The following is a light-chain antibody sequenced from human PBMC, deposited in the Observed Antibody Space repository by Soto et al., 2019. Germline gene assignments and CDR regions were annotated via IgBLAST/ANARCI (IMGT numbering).Light chain of an antibody. CDR3: QQYNDWPPT. CDR2: VTS. Sequence: EIVMTQSPATVSVSPGERATLSCRASQGVRGNLAWYQQKPGQAPRLLIYVTSTRAAGVPARFSGSASGTEFTLTISSLQSEDFAVYYCQQYNDWPPTLGQGTKVDIK. CDR1: QGVRGN. V-gene: IGKV3-15*01. J-gene: IGKJ1*01.